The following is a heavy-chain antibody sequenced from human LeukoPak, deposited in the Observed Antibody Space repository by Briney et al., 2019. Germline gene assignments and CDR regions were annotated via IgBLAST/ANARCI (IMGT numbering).Heavy chain of an antibody. CDR3: ARTPYRNYFDY. J-gene: IGHJ4*02. Sequence: SETLSLTCTVSGGSISSHYWSWIRQPPGKGLEWIGYIYYSGSTNYNPSLKSRVTIPVDTSKNQFSLKLSSVTAADTAVYYCARTPYRNYFDYWGQGTLVTVSS. CDR1: GGSISSHY. D-gene: IGHD3-16*01. V-gene: IGHV4-59*11. CDR2: IYYSGST.